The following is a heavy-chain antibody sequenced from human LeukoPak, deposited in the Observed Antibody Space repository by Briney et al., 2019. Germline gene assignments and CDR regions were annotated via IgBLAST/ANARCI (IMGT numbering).Heavy chain of an antibody. J-gene: IGHJ4*02. CDR3: AKDLSVPAAGTGSLFDY. Sequence: GGSPRLSCAASGFTFSTHGMHWVRQAPGQGLEWVAFISYDVTNKYYADSVKGRFTISRDNSKNTLYLQMNSLRAEDTAVYYCAKDLSVPAAGTGSLFDYWGRGTLVTVSS. CDR1: GFTFSTHG. D-gene: IGHD6-13*01. V-gene: IGHV3-30*18. CDR2: ISYDVTNK.